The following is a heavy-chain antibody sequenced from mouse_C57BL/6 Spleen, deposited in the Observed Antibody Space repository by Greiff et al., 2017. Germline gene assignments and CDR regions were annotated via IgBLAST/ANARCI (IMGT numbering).Heavy chain of an antibody. D-gene: IGHD2-3*01. CDR2: ISSGSSTI. Sequence: EVKLVESGGGLVKPGGSLKLSCAASGFTFSDYGMHWVRQAPEKGLEWVAYISSGSSTIYYADTVKSRFTISRDNATNTLFLQMTSLRSEDTAMYYCSRRTPYDGYSYWYFDVWGTGTTVTVSS. CDR3: SRRTPYDGYSYWYFDV. CDR1: GFTFSDYG. V-gene: IGHV5-17*01. J-gene: IGHJ1*03.